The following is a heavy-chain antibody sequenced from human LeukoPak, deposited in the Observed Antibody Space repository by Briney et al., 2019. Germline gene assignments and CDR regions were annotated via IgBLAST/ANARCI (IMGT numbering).Heavy chain of an antibody. J-gene: IGHJ3*02. Sequence: GGSLRLSCAASGFTFSTYYMNWVRQAPGKGLEWVSSISSSSIYIYYADSVKGRFPISRDNAKNSLYLQMNSLRAEDTAVYYCARYTMWAFDRRGQGTMVTVSS. CDR2: ISSSSIYI. V-gene: IGHV3-21*01. CDR1: GFTFSTYY. CDR3: ARYTMWAFDR. D-gene: IGHD3-10*02.